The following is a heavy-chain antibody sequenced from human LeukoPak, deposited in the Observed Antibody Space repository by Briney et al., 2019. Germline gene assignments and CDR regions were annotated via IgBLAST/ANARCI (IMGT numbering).Heavy chain of an antibody. CDR1: LDTVSSNRAA. J-gene: IGHJ4*02. Sequence: SQTLSLTCAISLDTVSSNRAAWKWTRQSPSGGLEWLGRTCYRWKWYNDYAPSVKSRITIISDTSNNQFSLQLNTMTPEDTAVYYCARDAITGDRFDYWGQGTLVTVSS. CDR2: TCYRWKWYN. D-gene: IGHD7-27*01. V-gene: IGHV6-1*01. CDR3: ARDAITGDRFDY.